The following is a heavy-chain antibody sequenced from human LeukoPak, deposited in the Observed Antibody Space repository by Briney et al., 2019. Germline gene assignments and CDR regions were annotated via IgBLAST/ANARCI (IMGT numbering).Heavy chain of an antibody. CDR2: IYHSGST. Sequence: PSQTLSLTCTVSGGSISSGGYYWSWIRQPPGKGLEWIGYIYHSGSTYYNPSLKSRVTISVDTSKNQFSLKLSSVTAADTAVYYCARQRRFLEWSKGYYYYMDVWGKGTTVTVSS. D-gene: IGHD3-3*01. CDR3: ARQRRFLEWSKGYYYYMDV. V-gene: IGHV4-30-2*01. J-gene: IGHJ6*03. CDR1: GGSISSGGYY.